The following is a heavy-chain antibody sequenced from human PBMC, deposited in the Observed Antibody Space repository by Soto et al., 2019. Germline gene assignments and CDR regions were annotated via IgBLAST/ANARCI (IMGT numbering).Heavy chain of an antibody. CDR3: GGERTYQVSGDHALDI. CDR1: GGSTTTYY. CDR2: FFVSGST. J-gene: IGHJ3*02. V-gene: IGHV4-4*07. Sequence: VQLQESGPGLVKPSETLSLTCTVSGGSTTTYYWSWIRQPAGKGLEWIGRFFVSGSTNYIPSLKSRVTMSMDTSKSQCSLKLTSVTAADTAVYYCGGERTYQVSGDHALDIWGQGTMVIVSS. D-gene: IGHD2-21*01.